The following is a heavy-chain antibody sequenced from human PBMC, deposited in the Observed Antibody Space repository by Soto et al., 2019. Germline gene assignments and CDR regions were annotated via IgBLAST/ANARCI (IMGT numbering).Heavy chain of an antibody. V-gene: IGHV1-8*01. CDR2: MNPDSGST. J-gene: IGHJ5*02. D-gene: IGHD6-19*01. Sequence: QVQLVQSGAEVKKPGASVKVSCKPSGYPFTSYHVNWVRQAPGQGLEWMGWMNPDSGSTDYALKFQGRLTMTRNTSMSTAYLELLSLTSEDTAIYYCARGRFISNGYDRGWYIAHWGQGTQVIVSS. CDR3: ARGRFISNGYDRGWYIAH. CDR1: GYPFTSYH.